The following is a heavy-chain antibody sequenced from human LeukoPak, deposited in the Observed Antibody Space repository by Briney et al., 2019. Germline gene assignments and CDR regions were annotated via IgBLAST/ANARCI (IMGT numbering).Heavy chain of an antibody. CDR2: ISANNGDT. CDR3: ARDWPTVIADY. CDR1: GYTFTSHG. V-gene: IGHV1-18*01. Sequence: ASVKVSCKTSGYTFTSHGISWVRQAPGEGLEWMGWISANNGDTNYAQKMQGRLTMTTDTSTSTAYMELRSLGYDDTATYYCARDWPTVIADYWGQGTLVTVSS. D-gene: IGHD4-11*01. J-gene: IGHJ4*02.